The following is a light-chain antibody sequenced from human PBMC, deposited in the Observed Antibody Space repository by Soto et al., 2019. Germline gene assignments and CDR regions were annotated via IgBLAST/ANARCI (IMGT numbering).Light chain of an antibody. V-gene: IGLV2-14*01. Sequence: QSALTQPASVSGSPGQSITISCTGTSSDVGGYNYVSWYQQHPGKAPKLMIYEVSNRPSGVSNRFSGSKSGNTASLTISGLQAEDEADYYCSSDTSRSTYVFGTGTKLTVL. CDR1: SSDVGGYNY. J-gene: IGLJ1*01. CDR3: SSDTSRSTYV. CDR2: EVS.